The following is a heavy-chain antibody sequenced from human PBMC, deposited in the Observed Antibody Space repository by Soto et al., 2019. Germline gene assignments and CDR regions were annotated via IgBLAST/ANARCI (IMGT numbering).Heavy chain of an antibody. Sequence: QVPLQQWGAGLLKPSETLSLTCAVYGGSFRDYYWSWIRQPPGKGLEWIGEMNHRGSANYKPSLRGRVTISVDTPTHQFSLKLSSVTAADKAVYYCARRAPSGYESWGQGTLVTVSS. V-gene: IGHV4-34*01. CDR2: MNHRGSA. CDR3: ARRAPSGYES. J-gene: IGHJ4*02. D-gene: IGHD5-12*01. CDR1: GGSFRDYY.